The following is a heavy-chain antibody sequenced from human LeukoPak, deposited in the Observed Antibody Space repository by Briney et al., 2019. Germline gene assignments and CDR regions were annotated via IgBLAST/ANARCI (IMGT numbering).Heavy chain of an antibody. D-gene: IGHD4-11*01. CDR2: INHSGST. Sequence: SETLSLTCAVYGGSFSGYYWSWIRQPPGKGLEWIGEINHSGSTNYNPSLKSRVTISVDTSENQFSLKLSSVTAADTAVYYCARGFGYSMLYYYYYMDVWGKGTTVTVSS. J-gene: IGHJ6*03. CDR3: ARGFGYSMLYYYYYMDV. CDR1: GGSFSGYY. V-gene: IGHV4-34*01.